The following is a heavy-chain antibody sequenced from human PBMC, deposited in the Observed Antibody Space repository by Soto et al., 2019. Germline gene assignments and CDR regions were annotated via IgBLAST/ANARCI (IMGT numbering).Heavy chain of an antibody. D-gene: IGHD4-4*01. V-gene: IGHV1-3*01. Sequence: ASVKVSCKASGYTFTSYAMHWVRQAPGQRLEWMGWINAGNGNTKYSQKFQGRVTITRDTSASTAYMELSSLRSEDTAVYYCARVRGTTVTSNYYYYMDVWGKGTTVTVSS. J-gene: IGHJ6*03. CDR2: INAGNGNT. CDR3: ARVRGTTVTSNYYYYMDV. CDR1: GYTFTSYA.